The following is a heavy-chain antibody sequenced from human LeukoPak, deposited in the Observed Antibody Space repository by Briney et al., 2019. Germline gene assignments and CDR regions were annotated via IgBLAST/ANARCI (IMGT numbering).Heavy chain of an antibody. J-gene: IGHJ6*02. V-gene: IGHV3-30*18. CDR3: AKDLYGDYDRYYYGMDV. CDR2: ISYDGSNK. D-gene: IGHD4-17*01. Sequence: GGSLRLSCAASGFTFSSYGMHWVRQAPGKGLEWVAVISYDGSNKYYADSVKGRFTISRDNSKNTLYLQMNSLRAEDTAVYYCAKDLYGDYDRYYYGMDVWGQGTTVTVSS. CDR1: GFTFSSYG.